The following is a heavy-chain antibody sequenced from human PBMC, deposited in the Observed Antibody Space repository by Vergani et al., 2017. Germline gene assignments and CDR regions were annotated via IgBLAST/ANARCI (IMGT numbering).Heavy chain of an antibody. CDR2: ISGSGGST. Sequence: EVQLLESGGGLVHPGGSLRLSCAASGFTFRNYAMSWVRQAPGKGLEWVSAISGSGGSTYYGNSVKGRFTISRDNSKNTLYLQMNSLRADDTAVYYCVYICEGWGVLRYDYWGQGTLVTVSS. V-gene: IGHV3-23*02. CDR1: GFTFRNYA. J-gene: IGHJ4*02. CDR3: VYICEGWGVLRYDY. D-gene: IGHD1-1*01.